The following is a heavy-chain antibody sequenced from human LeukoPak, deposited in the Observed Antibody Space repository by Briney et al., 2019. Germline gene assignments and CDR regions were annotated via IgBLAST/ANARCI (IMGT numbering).Heavy chain of an antibody. Sequence: ASAKVSCKASGYTFTGYYMHWVRQAPGQGLEWMGWIKPNSGGTNYAQKFQGRVTMTRDTSISTAYMELSRLRSDDTAVYYCARFGPPITGTTDWGQGTLVTVSS. V-gene: IGHV1-2*02. J-gene: IGHJ4*02. D-gene: IGHD1-7*01. CDR2: IKPNSGGT. CDR3: ARFGPPITGTTD. CDR1: GYTFTGYY.